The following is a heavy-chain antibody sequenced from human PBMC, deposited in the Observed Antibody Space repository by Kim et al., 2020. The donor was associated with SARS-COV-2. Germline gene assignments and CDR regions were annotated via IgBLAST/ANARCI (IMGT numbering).Heavy chain of an antibody. D-gene: IGHD3-10*01. J-gene: IGHJ4*02. CDR3: ARGVGSPLDRWYFDY. CDR1: GFTFSSYS. V-gene: IGHV3-21*01. Sequence: GGSLRLSCAASGFTFSSYSMNWVRQAPGKGLEWVSSISSSSSYIYYADSVKGRFTISRDNAKNSLYLQMNSLRAEDTAVYYCARGVGSPLDRWYFDYWGQGTLVTVSS. CDR2: ISSSSSYI.